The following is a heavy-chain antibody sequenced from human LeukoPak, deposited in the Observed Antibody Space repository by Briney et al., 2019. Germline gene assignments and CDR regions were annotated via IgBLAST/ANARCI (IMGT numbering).Heavy chain of an antibody. Sequence: PSETLSLTCTVSGGSISSSSYYWGWIRQSPGKGLEWIGSIYYSGSTYYNPYLKSRVTVSVDTSKNQFSLKLSSVTAADTAVYYCARHGYYYGSGSYSLDYWGQGTLVPVSS. V-gene: IGHV4-39*01. CDR2: IYYSGST. CDR1: GGSISSSSYY. D-gene: IGHD3-10*01. J-gene: IGHJ4*02. CDR3: ARHGYYYGSGSYSLDY.